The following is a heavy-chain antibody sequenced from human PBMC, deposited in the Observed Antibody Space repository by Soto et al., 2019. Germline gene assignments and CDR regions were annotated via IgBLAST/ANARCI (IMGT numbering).Heavy chain of an antibody. CDR2: ISGSGGST. V-gene: IGHV3-23*01. CDR1: GFTFSSYA. CDR3: ANDLPRYFDWLLGVWDY. D-gene: IGHD3-9*01. J-gene: IGHJ4*02. Sequence: EVQLLESGGGLVQPGGSLRLSCAASGFTFSSYAMSWVRQARGKGLEWVSAISGSGGSTYYADSVKGLFTISRDNSKNTLYPQMNSLRAEDTAVYYCANDLPRYFDWLLGVWDYLGQGTLVTVSS.